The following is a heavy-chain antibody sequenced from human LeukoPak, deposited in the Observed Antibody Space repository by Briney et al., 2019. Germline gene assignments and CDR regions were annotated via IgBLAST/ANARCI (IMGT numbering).Heavy chain of an antibody. D-gene: IGHD6-19*01. V-gene: IGHV3-48*03. CDR2: ISSSGSII. CDR1: GFTFSSSE. J-gene: IGHJ4*02. CDR3: ARGSSGWYGIDY. Sequence: GGSLRLSCAASGFTFSSSEMNWVRQAPGKGLEWVSYISSSGSIIYYADSVKGRFTISRDNAKNSLYLQMNSLRAEDTAIYYCARGSSGWYGIDYWGQGALVNVSS.